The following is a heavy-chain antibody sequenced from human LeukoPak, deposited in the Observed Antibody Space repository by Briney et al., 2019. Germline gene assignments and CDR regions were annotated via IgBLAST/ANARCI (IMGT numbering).Heavy chain of an antibody. CDR1: GYTFTSYD. CDR2: MNPNSGNT. V-gene: IGHV1-8*03. D-gene: IGHD3-3*01. J-gene: IGHJ3*02. Sequence: ASVKVSCKASGYTFTSYDINWVRQATGQGLEWMGWMNPNSGNTGYAQKFQGRVTITRNTSISTAYMELSSLRSEDTAVYYCARVITIFGVVDAFDIWGQGTMVTVSS. CDR3: ARVITIFGVVDAFDI.